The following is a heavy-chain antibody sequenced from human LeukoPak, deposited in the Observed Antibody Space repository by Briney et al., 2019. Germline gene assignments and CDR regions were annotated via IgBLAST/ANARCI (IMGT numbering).Heavy chain of an antibody. CDR1: GYTFTSYG. D-gene: IGHD3-10*01. J-gene: IGHJ6*02. Sequence: ASVKVSCKASGYTFTSYGIGWVRQAPGQGLEWMGGISAYNGNTNYAQELQGRVTMTTDTSTSTAYMELRSLRSDDTAVYYCARDQLLWFGELLRYYYYGMDVWGQGTTVTVSS. CDR2: ISAYNGNT. V-gene: IGHV1-18*01. CDR3: ARDQLLWFGELLRYYYYGMDV.